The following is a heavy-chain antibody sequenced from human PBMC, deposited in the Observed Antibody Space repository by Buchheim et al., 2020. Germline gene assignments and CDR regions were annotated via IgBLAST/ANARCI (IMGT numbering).Heavy chain of an antibody. CDR3: ARVARITMVRGVYNWFDP. V-gene: IGHV4-34*01. CDR2: INHSGST. J-gene: IGHJ5*02. Sequence: QVQLQQWGAGLLKPSETLSLTCAVYGGSFSGYYWSWIRQPPGKGLEWVGEINHSGSTNYNPSLKGRVTISVDTSKNQFSLKLSSVTAADTAVYYCARVARITMVRGVYNWFDPWGQGTL. D-gene: IGHD3-10*01. CDR1: GGSFSGYY.